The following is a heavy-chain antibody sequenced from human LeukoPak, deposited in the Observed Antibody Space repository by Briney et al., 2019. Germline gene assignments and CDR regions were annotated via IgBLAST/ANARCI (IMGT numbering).Heavy chain of an antibody. CDR3: AKDMIEYSSGWYYFDY. J-gene: IGHJ4*02. V-gene: IGHV3-9*01. D-gene: IGHD6-19*01. Sequence: PGGSLRLSCAASGFTFDDYAMHWVRQAPGKGLEWVSGITWNSVTIDYADSVKGRFTISGDNAKNSLYLQMNSPRAEDTALYYCAKDMIEYSSGWYYFDYWGQGTLVTVSS. CDR2: ITWNSVTI. CDR1: GFTFDDYA.